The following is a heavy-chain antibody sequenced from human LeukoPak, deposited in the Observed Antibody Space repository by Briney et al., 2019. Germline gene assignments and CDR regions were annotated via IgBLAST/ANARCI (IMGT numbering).Heavy chain of an antibody. V-gene: IGHV4-59*01. J-gene: IGHJ6*02. Sequence: SETLSLTRTVSGGSISSYYWSWIRQPPGKGLEWIGYIYYSGSTNYNPSLKSRVTISVDTSKNQFSLKLSSVTAADTAVYYCARCASGQQLVYYYYGMDVWGQGTTVTVSS. CDR3: ARCASGQQLVYYYYGMDV. CDR2: IYYSGST. D-gene: IGHD6-13*01. CDR1: GGSISSYY.